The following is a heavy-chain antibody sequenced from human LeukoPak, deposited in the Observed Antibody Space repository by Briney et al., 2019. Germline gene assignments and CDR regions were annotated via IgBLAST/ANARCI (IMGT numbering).Heavy chain of an antibody. D-gene: IGHD3-16*02. Sequence: SETLSLTCTVSGGSISSSSYYWSWIRQPPGKGLEWIGYIYYSGSTNYNPSLKSRVTISVDTSKNQFSLKLSSVTAADTAVYYCARMSYDYVWGSYRLYYFDHWGQGTLVTVSS. J-gene: IGHJ4*02. CDR2: IYYSGST. CDR1: GGSISSSSYY. CDR3: ARMSYDYVWGSYRLYYFDH. V-gene: IGHV4-61*05.